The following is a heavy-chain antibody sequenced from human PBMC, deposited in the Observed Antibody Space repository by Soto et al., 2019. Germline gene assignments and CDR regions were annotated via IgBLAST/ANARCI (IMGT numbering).Heavy chain of an antibody. CDR2: ISPYNDDT. CDR1: GYTFSSYG. D-gene: IGHD3-22*01. J-gene: IGHJ6*02. Sequence: VKVSCKASGYTFSSYGISWVRQAPGQGLEWLGWISPYNDDTKYAQKVQGRVFITTDTSSKTAYLDLRSLRSDDTAVYYCARGGYYDSSGSRDYHYYGMNVWGQGTTVTVSS. V-gene: IGHV1-18*01. CDR3: ARGGYYDSSGSRDYHYYGMNV.